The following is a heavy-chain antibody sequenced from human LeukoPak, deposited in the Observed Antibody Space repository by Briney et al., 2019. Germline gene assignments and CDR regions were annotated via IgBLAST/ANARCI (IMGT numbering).Heavy chain of an antibody. Sequence: GGSLRLSCAASGFTFSSYWMSWVRQAPGKGLEWVANIKQDGSEKYYVDSVKGRFTISRDNAKNSLYLQMNSLRAEDTAVYYCARGGAVAGPSPDYWGQGTLVTVSS. CDR2: IKQDGSEK. CDR3: ARGGAVAGPSPDY. J-gene: IGHJ4*02. V-gene: IGHV3-7*01. CDR1: GFTFSSYW. D-gene: IGHD6-19*01.